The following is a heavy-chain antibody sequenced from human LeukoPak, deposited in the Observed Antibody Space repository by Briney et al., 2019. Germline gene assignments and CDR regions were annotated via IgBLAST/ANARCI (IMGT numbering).Heavy chain of an antibody. D-gene: IGHD2-8*01. V-gene: IGHV4-31*03. J-gene: IGHJ3*02. Sequence: SETLSLTCTVSGGSISSSSYYWSWIRQHPGKGLEWIGYIYYSGSTYYNPSLKSRVTISVDTSKNQFSLKLSSVTAADTAVYYCARDFRPLRAFDIWGQGTMVTVSS. CDR1: GGSISSSSYY. CDR2: IYYSGST. CDR3: ARDFRPLRAFDI.